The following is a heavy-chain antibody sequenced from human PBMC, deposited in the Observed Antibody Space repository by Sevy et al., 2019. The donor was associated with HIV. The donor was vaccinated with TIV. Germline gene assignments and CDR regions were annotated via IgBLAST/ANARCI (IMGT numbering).Heavy chain of an antibody. CDR2: MNPNSGNT. Sequence: ASVKVSCKASGYTFTSYDINWVRQATGQGLEWMGWMNPNSGNTGYAQKFQGRVTMTRNTSISTAYMELSSLRSEDTAVYYCAIGSSWYRRYYYYGMDVWGQGTTVTVSS. J-gene: IGHJ6*02. V-gene: IGHV1-8*01. CDR1: GYTFTSYD. D-gene: IGHD6-13*01. CDR3: AIGSSWYRRYYYYGMDV.